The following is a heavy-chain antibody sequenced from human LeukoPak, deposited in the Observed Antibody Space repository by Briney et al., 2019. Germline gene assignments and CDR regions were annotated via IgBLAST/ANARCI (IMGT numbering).Heavy chain of an antibody. Sequence: GGSLRLSCAASGFKYDDYAMHWVRQVPGKGLEWVALITWNGGSRFYADSVKGRFTISRDNAKNSLYLQMNSLRAEDTAVYYCARDLVSRSNYWGQGTPVTVSS. V-gene: IGHV3-20*04. CDR2: ITWNGGSR. CDR3: ARDLVSRSNY. CDR1: GFKYDDYA. D-gene: IGHD6-6*01. J-gene: IGHJ4*02.